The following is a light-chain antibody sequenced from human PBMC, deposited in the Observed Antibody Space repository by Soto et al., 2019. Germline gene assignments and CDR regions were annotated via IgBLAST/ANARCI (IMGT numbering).Light chain of an antibody. Sequence: QSALTQPASVSGSPGQSITVSCAGTSGDVGAYNYVSWYQQHPGKATKLIIYEVTDRPSGVSNRFSASKSGNTASLTISGLRAEDEADYYCASFTSTSTWVFGGGTKLTVL. CDR3: ASFTSTSTWV. J-gene: IGLJ3*02. CDR2: EVT. CDR1: SGDVGAYNY. V-gene: IGLV2-14*03.